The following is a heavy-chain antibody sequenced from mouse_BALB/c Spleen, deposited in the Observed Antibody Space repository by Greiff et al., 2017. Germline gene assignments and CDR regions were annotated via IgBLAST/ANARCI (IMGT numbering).Heavy chain of an antibody. Sequence: EVKLVESGGGLVQPGGSMKLSCVASGFTFSSYWMSWVRQSPEKGLEWVAEIRLKSDNYATHYAESVKGKFTISRDDSKSRLYLQMNSLRAEDTGIYYCTDRWFAYWGQGTLVTVSA. CDR3: TDRWFAY. D-gene: IGHD2-14*01. CDR2: IRLKSDNYAT. CDR1: GFTFSSYW. J-gene: IGHJ3*01. V-gene: IGHV6-3*01.